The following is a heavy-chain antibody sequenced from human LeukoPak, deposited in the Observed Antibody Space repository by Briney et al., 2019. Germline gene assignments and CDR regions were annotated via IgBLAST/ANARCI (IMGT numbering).Heavy chain of an antibody. CDR3: ARVPLEVGYYYYYMDV. CDR2: INPSGGST. CDR1: GYTFTNYG. V-gene: IGHV1-46*01. J-gene: IGHJ6*03. D-gene: IGHD3-3*01. Sequence: ASVKVSCKASGYTFTNYGISWVRQAPGQGLEWMGIINPSGGSTSYAQKFQGRVTMTRDTSTSTVYMELSSLRSEDTAVYYCARVPLEVGYYYYYMDVWGKGTTVTVSS.